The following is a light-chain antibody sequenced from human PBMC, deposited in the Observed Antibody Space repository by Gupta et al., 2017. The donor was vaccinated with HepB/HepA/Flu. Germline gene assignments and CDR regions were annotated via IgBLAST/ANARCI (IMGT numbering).Light chain of an antibody. Sequence: IVMTQSPDSLAVSLGERATINCKSSQSVLYSSDNQNYLAWFQQKPGQPPKLLIYWASARESGVPDRFSGSGSGTDFTLTISSLQAEDVAVYYWQQDYSSWTFGQGTKVEIK. J-gene: IGKJ1*01. CDR3: QQDYSSWT. V-gene: IGKV4-1*01. CDR1: QSVLYSSDNQNY. CDR2: WAS.